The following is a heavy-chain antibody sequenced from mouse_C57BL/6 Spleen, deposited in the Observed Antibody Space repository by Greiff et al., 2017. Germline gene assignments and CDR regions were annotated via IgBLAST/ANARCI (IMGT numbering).Heavy chain of an antibody. CDR2: INPYNGDT. D-gene: IGHD1-1*01. Sequence: EVKLQESGPELVKPGDSVKISCKASGYSFTGYFMNWVMQSHGKSLEWIGRINPYNGDTFYNQKFKGKATLTVDKSSSTAHMELRSLTSEDSAVYYCARGYGSSSYFDYWGQGTTLTVSS. J-gene: IGHJ2*01. CDR3: ARGYGSSSYFDY. V-gene: IGHV1-20*01. CDR1: GYSFTGYF.